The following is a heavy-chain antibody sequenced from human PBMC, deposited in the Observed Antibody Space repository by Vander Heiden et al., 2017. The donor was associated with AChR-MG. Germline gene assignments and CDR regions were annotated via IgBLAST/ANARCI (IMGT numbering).Heavy chain of an antibody. CDR1: GFTFSSHA. J-gene: IGHJ4*02. Sequence: EVQLLESGGDLVQPGGSLRLSCAASGFTFSSHAMTWVRQAPGKGLEWVSGISGSGGSPCYADSVKGRFTISRDNSKNTLYLQVNSLRAEDTAVYYCAKDHRGVNADIFDYWGQGTLVTVSS. CDR2: ISGSGGSP. CDR3: AKDHRGVNADIFDY. V-gene: IGHV3-23*01.